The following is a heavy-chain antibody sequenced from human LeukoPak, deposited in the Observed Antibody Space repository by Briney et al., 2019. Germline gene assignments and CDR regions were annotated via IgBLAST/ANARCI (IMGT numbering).Heavy chain of an antibody. CDR2: INPNSGDT. CDR1: GYTFTGFY. V-gene: IGHV1-2*02. J-gene: IGHJ4*02. Sequence: GASVKVSCKASGYTFTGFYMHWVRQAPGQGLEWMGWINPNSGDTSYAQRFQGRVTMTRGTSISTAYMELNRLSSDDAAVYYCARDGGFDYWGQGTLVTVSS. CDR3: ARDGGFDY. D-gene: IGHD3-10*01.